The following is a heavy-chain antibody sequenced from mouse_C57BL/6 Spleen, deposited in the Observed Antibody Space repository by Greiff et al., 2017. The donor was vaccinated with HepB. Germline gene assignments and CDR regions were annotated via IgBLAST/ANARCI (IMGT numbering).Heavy chain of an antibody. CDR1: GYAFSSYW. J-gene: IGHJ4*01. CDR2: IYPGDGDT. D-gene: IGHD1-1*01. Sequence: QVQLQQSGAELVKPGASVKISCKASGYAFSSYWMNWVKQRPGKGLEWIGQIYPGDGDTNYNGKFKGKATLTADKSSSTAYMQLSSLTSEDSAVYFCARGTVVSAMDYWGQGTSVTVSS. V-gene: IGHV1-80*01. CDR3: ARGTVVSAMDY.